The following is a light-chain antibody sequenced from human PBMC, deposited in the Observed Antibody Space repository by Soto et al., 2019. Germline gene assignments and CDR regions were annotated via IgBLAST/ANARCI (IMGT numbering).Light chain of an antibody. J-gene: IGKJ2*01. CDR3: QQYENLPYT. CDR2: DTS. Sequence: DIQLTQSPPSLSASVGDRVSITCQASLDIRNYLNWYQHKPGRAPKLLIYDTSNFETGVPSRFGGSASGTNFSHIITGLQPEDVATYYCQQYENLPYTFGQGTKLEI. V-gene: IGKV1-33*01. CDR1: LDIRNY.